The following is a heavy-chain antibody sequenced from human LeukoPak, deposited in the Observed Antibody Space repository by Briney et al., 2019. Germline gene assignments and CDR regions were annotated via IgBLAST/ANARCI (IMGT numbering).Heavy chain of an antibody. V-gene: IGHV2-5*02. CDR1: GFSLSTSGVG. J-gene: IGHJ4*02. CDR3: ALHSEVGVVNDY. CDR2: IYWADDT. Sequence: SGPTLVNTTQTLTLTGTFCGFSLSTSGVGVGWIRQPPGKALEWLAFIYWADDTSYSPSLKSRLTITKDTSKTQVVLTMTNMDPVDTATYYCALHSEVGVVNDYWGQGTLVTVSS. D-gene: IGHD3-3*01.